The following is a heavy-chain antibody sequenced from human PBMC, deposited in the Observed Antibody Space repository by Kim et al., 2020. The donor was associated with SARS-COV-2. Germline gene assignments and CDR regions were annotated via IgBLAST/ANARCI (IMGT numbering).Heavy chain of an antibody. CDR2: IYYSGST. J-gene: IGHJ6*02. CDR3: ARGQRITIFGVVREMDV. D-gene: IGHD3-3*01. CDR1: GGSISSYY. V-gene: IGHV4-59*13. Sequence: SETLSLTCTVSGGSISSYYWSWIRQPPGKGLEWIGYIYYSGSTNYNPSLKSRVTISVDTSKNQLSLKLSSVTAADTAVYYCARGQRITIFGVVREMDVWGQGTTVTVSS.